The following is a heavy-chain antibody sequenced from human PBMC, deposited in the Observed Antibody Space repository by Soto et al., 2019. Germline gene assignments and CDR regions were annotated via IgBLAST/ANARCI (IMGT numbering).Heavy chain of an antibody. D-gene: IGHD6-13*01. CDR1: GGSISSGGYY. Sequence: SETLSLTCTVSGGSISSGGYYWSWIRQHPGKGLEWIGYIYYSGSTYYNPSLKSRVTISVDTSKNQFSLKLSSVTAADTAVYYCARARGIQNYYFDYWGQGTLVTVSS. CDR2: IYYSGST. J-gene: IGHJ4*02. V-gene: IGHV4-31*03. CDR3: ARARGIQNYYFDY.